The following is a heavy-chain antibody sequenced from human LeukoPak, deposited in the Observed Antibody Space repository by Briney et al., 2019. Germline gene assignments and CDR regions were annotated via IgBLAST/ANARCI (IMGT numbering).Heavy chain of an antibody. J-gene: IGHJ1*01. CDR3: ASRWLGDQVQH. D-gene: IGHD6-19*01. CDR2: INHSGST. Sequence: SETLSLTCAVYGGSSSGYYWSWIRQPPGKGLEWIGEINHSGSTNYNPSLKSRVTISVDTSKNQFSLKLSSVTAADTAVYYCASRWLGDQVQHWGQGTLVTVSS. V-gene: IGHV4-34*01. CDR1: GGSSSGYY.